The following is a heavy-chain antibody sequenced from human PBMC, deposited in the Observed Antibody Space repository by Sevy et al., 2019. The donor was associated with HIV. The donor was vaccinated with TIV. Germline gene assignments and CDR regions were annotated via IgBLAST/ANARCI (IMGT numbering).Heavy chain of an antibody. V-gene: IGHV1-69*13. CDR1: GGTFSSYA. J-gene: IGHJ3*02. CDR3: ARAGYNGKKKSSFDI. Sequence: ASVKVSCKASGGTFSSYAISWVRQAPGQGLEWMGGIIPIFGTANYAQKFQGRVTITADESTSTAYMELSSLRSEDTAVYYCARAGYNGKKKSSFDIWGQGTMVTVSS. D-gene: IGHD1-20*01. CDR2: IIPIFGTA.